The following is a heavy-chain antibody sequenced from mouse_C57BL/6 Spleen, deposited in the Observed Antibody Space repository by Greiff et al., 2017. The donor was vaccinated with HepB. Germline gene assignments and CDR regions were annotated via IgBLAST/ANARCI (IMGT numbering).Heavy chain of an antibody. CDR3: ARHAPSYFDY. V-gene: IGHV5-9*01. Sequence: EVQGVESGGGLVKPGGSLKLSCAASGFTFSSYTMSWVRQTPEKRLEWVATISGGGGNTYYPDSVKGRFTISRDNAKNTLYLQMSSLRSEDTALYYCARHAPSYFDYWGQGTTLTVSS. CDR1: GFTFSSYT. CDR2: ISGGGGNT. J-gene: IGHJ2*01.